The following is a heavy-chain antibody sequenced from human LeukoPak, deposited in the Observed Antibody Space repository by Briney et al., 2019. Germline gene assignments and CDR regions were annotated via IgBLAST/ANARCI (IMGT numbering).Heavy chain of an antibody. Sequence: GGSLRLSCAASGFTFSSYAMSWVRQAPRKGLEWVSAISGSGGSTYYADSVKGRFTISRDNSKNTLYLQMNSLRAEDAAVYYCAKRVGLLWFGEYGYYFGYWGQGTLVTVSS. CDR2: ISGSGGST. J-gene: IGHJ4*02. CDR1: GFTFSSYA. D-gene: IGHD3-10*01. V-gene: IGHV3-23*01. CDR3: AKRVGLLWFGEYGYYFGY.